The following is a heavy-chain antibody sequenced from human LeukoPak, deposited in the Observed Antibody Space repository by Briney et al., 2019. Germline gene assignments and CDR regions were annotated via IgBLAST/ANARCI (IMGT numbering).Heavy chain of an antibody. CDR1: GGSISSSSYY. CDR3: ARDTSYGSGHPYYFDY. J-gene: IGHJ4*02. CDR2: SYYSGST. V-gene: IGHV4-39*07. Sequence: SETLSLTCTVSGGSISSSSYYWGWIRQPPGKGLEWIGSSYYSGSTYYNPSLKSRVTISLDTSKNQFSLKLSSVTAADTAVYYCARDTSYGSGHPYYFDYWGQGTLVTVSS. D-gene: IGHD3-10*01.